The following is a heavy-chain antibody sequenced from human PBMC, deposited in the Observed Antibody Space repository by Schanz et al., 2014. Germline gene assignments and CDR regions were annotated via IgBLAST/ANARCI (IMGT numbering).Heavy chain of an antibody. V-gene: IGHV3-23*01. CDR2: ISGSGGST. CDR3: AKDAENTAMITDYFDY. CDR1: GFTFSSYA. Sequence: EVQLLASGGGLVQPGGSLRLSCAASGFTFSSYAMSWVRQAPGKGLEWVSAISGSGGSTYYADSVKGRFTISRDNSKNTLYLQMNSLRAEDTAVYYCAKDAENTAMITDYFDYWGQGTLVTVSS. J-gene: IGHJ4*02. D-gene: IGHD5-18*01.